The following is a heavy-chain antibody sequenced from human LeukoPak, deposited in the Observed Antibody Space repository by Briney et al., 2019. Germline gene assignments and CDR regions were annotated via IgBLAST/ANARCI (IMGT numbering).Heavy chain of an antibody. CDR3: ARYGSSSWYLGWFDP. D-gene: IGHD6-13*01. J-gene: IGHJ5*02. Sequence: ASVKVSCKASGYSFTVYYLHWVRQAPGQGLEWMGWISPNSGVTNYAQKFQGRVTMTRDTSISTAYMELSRLTSDDTAVYYCARYGSSSWYLGWFDPWGQGTLVTVSS. V-gene: IGHV1-2*02. CDR2: ISPNSGVT. CDR1: GYSFTVYY.